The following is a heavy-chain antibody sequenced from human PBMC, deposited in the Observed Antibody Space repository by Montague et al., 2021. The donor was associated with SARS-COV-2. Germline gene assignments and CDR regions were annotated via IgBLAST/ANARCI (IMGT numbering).Heavy chain of an antibody. J-gene: IGHJ5*02. CDR1: GGSISSHF. Sequence: SETLSLTCTVSGGSISSHFWSWIRQPPGKGLEWIGTIYYSGSTYYNPSPRSRVTIDVDASTNQFSLKLHSVTAADTAVYFCARGLYNWNYEHWFDTWGQGTLVTVSS. CDR2: IYYSGST. D-gene: IGHD1-7*01. CDR3: ARGLYNWNYEHWFDT. V-gene: IGHV4-59*04.